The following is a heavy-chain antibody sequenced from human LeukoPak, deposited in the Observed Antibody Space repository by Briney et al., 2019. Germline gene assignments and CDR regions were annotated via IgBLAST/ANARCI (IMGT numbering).Heavy chain of an antibody. J-gene: IGHJ4*02. CDR2: IYSGGST. CDR3: ARDGQQRDFDY. V-gene: IGHV3-66*01. Sequence: AGGSLRLSCAASGFTVSSNYMSWVRQAPGKGLEWVSVIYSGGSTYYADSVKGRFTISRDNSKNTLYLQMNSLRAEDTAVYYCARDGQQRDFDYWGQGTLVTVSS. D-gene: IGHD6-13*01. CDR1: GFTVSSNY.